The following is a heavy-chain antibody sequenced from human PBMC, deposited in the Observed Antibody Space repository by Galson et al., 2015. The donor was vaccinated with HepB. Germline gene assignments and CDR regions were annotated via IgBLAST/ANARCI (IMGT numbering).Heavy chain of an antibody. V-gene: IGHV1-18*01. J-gene: IGHJ2*01. Sequence: SVKGSCKAPGYTFTNYGVSWVQQSPVQELQWMGGIRVYNGNTNDLQKFQGRVTMTTDTSTRTAYMELRSLRSDDTAVDHCASDRVYGDYDVYWYFDLWGRGTLVTVSS. D-gene: IGHD4-17*01. CDR1: GYTFTNYG. CDR3: ASDRVYGDYDVYWYFDL. CDR2: IRVYNGNT.